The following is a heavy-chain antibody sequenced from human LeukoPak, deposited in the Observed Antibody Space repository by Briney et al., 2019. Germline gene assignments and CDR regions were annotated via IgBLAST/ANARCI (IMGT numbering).Heavy chain of an antibody. J-gene: IGHJ4*02. CDR2: IKQDGSEK. CDR3: ARDKFGGTDY. D-gene: IGHD1-26*01. Sequence: GGSLRLSCAASEFTLSSYAMHWVRQAPGKGLEWVANIKQDGSEKYYVDSVRGRFTISRDNAKNSLYLQMNSLRAEDTAVYYCARDKFGGTDYWGQGTLVTVSS. CDR1: EFTLSSYA. V-gene: IGHV3-7*01.